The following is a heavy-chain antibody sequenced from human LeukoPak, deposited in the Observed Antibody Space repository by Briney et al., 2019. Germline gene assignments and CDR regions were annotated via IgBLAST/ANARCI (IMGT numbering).Heavy chain of an antibody. CDR3: ANKAMVRGVIIDY. V-gene: IGHV3-23*01. J-gene: IGHJ4*02. Sequence: GGSLRLSCAASEFTFSSYAMGWVRQAPGKGLEWVSAISGSGGSTYYADSVKGRFTISRDNSKNTLYLQMNSLRAEDTAVYYCANKAMVRGVIIDYWGQGTLVTVSS. D-gene: IGHD3-10*01. CDR2: ISGSGGST. CDR1: EFTFSSYA.